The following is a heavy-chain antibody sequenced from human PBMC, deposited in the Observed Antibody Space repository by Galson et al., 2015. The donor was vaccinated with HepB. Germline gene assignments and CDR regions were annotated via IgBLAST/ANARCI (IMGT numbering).Heavy chain of an antibody. CDR2: ISGSDGST. J-gene: IGHJ2*01. V-gene: IGHV3-23*01. D-gene: IGHD4-17*01. CDR3: AKDLYGDFYWYFDL. Sequence: SLRLSCAASGFTFSSYAMSWVRQAPGKGLEWVSSISGSDGSTYYADSVKGRFTISRDNSKNTLYLQMNSLRAEDTAIYYCAKDLYGDFYWYFDLWGRGTLVTVSS. CDR1: GFTFSSYA.